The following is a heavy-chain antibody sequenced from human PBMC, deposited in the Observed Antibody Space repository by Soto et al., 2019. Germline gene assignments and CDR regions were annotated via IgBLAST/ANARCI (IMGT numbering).Heavy chain of an antibody. CDR2: IDMYVRT. Sequence: QVQLQESGPGLVKPSETLSLTCTVSGASVSSVRNYWSWIRKPPGQGLEWLGYIDMYVRTHSNSSLKSRVTMSVDTSKNQLSLNLSSVTAADTAVYYCARIAVAGTYYFDFWGEGIQVTVSS. CDR3: ARIAVAGTYYFDF. V-gene: IGHV4-61*01. J-gene: IGHJ4*02. CDR1: GASVSSVRNY. D-gene: IGHD6-19*01.